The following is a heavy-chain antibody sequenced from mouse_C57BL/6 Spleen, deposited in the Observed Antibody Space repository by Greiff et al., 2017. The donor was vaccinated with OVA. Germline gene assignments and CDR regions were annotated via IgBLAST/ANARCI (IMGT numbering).Heavy chain of an antibody. Sequence: EVQRVESEGGLVQPGSSMKLSCTASGFTFSDYYMAWVRQVPEKGLEWVANINYDGSSTYYLDSLKSRFIISRDNAKNILYLQMSSLKSEDTATYYCARDSYWYFDVWGTGTTVTVSS. J-gene: IGHJ1*03. CDR1: GFTFSDYY. CDR3: ARDSYWYFDV. V-gene: IGHV5-16*01. CDR2: INYDGSST.